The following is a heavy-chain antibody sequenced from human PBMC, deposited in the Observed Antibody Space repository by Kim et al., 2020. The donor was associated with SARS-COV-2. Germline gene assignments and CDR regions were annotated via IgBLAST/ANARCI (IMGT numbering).Heavy chain of an antibody. J-gene: IGHJ4*02. CDR3: ARDYYDSSGYYYFDY. Sequence: DSVKGRFTISRDNSKNTLYLQMNSLRAEDTAVYYCARDYYDSSGYYYFDYWGQGTLVTVSS. D-gene: IGHD3-22*01. V-gene: IGHV3-30*07.